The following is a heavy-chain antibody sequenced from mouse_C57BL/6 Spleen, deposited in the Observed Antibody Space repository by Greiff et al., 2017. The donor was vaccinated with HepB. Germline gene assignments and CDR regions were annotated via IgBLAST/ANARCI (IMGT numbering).Heavy chain of an antibody. V-gene: IGHV5-17*01. CDR1: GFNFSDSG. J-gene: IGHJ4*01. D-gene: IGHD3-3*01. Sequence: DVMLVESGGGLVKPGGSLKLSCAASGFNFSDSGMHWVRQAPEKGLEWVAYISSGSSTIYYADTVKGRFTISRDNAKNTLFLPMTSLRSEDTAMYYGARGGLRHYAMDYWGQGTSVTVSS. CDR3: ARGGLRHYAMDY. CDR2: ISSGSSTI.